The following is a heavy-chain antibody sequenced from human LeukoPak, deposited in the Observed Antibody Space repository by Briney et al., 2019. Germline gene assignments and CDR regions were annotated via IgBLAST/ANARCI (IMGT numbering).Heavy chain of an antibody. CDR3: ARASFNVVFGNWFDP. V-gene: IGHV4-39*01. Sequence: SETLSLTCTVSSGSIGSSSNYWGWIRQAPGKGLEWIGNVYYSGSNFYNPSLKSRVTISVDTSKNQFSLKLRSVTAADTAIYYCARASFNVVFGNWFDPWGQGTLVTVSS. J-gene: IGHJ5*02. CDR2: VYYSGSN. D-gene: IGHD2-8*01. CDR1: SGSIGSSSNY.